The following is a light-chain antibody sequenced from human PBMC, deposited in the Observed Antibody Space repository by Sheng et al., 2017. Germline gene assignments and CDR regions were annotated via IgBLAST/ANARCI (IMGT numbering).Light chain of an antibody. CDR3: QQYGSAPT. CDR1: QSISSIY. Sequence: EIVLTQSPGTLSLSPGERATLSCRASQSISSIYLAWYQQKPGQAPRLLIYGASSRATGIPDRFSGSGSGIDFTLTINTLEPEDFALYYCQQYGSAPTFGQGTKLEI. CDR2: GAS. J-gene: IGKJ2*01. V-gene: IGKV3-20*01.